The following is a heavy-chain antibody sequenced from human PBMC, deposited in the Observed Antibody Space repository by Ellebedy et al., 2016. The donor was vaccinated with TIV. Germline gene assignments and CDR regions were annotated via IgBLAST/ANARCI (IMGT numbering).Heavy chain of an antibody. J-gene: IGHJ4*02. V-gene: IGHV1-18*01. CDR2: ISAYNDNT. CDR3: GRMVYYDSSGYISDY. Sequence: AASVKVSCKASGYTFSSYGISWVRQAPGHGLDWLGWISAYNDNTNYAQKFQGRVTMTTDTSTSTAYMELRSLRSDDTAVYYCGRMVYYDSSGYISDYWGQGTLVTVSS. CDR1: GYTFSSYG. D-gene: IGHD3-22*01.